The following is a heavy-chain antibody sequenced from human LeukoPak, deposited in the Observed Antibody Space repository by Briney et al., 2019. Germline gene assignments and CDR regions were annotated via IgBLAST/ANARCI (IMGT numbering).Heavy chain of an antibody. CDR1: GGSLSTYY. Sequence: PSETLSLTCSVSGGSLSTYYWSWIRQPPGKGLEWIGYVFFSGGTKYNPSLKSRVTMSADTSRNQFSIHLTSVNAADTAVYFCARELKTAVPFGDWGQGKLVIVSP. V-gene: IGHV4-59*13. D-gene: IGHD3-3*01. CDR3: ARELKTAVPFGD. J-gene: IGHJ4*02. CDR2: VFFSGGT.